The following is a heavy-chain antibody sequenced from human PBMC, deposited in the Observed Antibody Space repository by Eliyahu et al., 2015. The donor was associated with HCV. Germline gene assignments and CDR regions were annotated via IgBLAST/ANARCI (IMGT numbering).Heavy chain of an antibody. CDR2: IRSKNFGGTT. CDR3: ARPEKKLLDWFLFHS. V-gene: IGHV3-49*04. J-gene: IGHJ5*01. D-gene: IGHD3/OR15-3a*01. Sequence: EVQLVESGGGLVQPGRSLRLSCTASGFTFGDHALSWVRQAPGKGLEXVGFIRSKNFGGTTEXAASVKGRFTISRDDSKSIAYLQMNSLKKEDTAVYYCARPEKKLLDWFLFHSWGQGTLVTVSS. CDR1: GFTFGDHA.